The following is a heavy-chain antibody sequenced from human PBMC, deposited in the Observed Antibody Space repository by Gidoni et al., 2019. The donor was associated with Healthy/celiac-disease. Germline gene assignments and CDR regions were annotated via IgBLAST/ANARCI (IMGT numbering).Heavy chain of an antibody. CDR1: GGTFSSYA. Sequence: QVQLVQSGAEVKKPGSSVKVSCKASGGTFSSYAIRWVRQAPGQGLEWMGGIIPIFGTANYAQKFQGRVTITADESTSTAYMELSSLRSEDTAGYYCAREAIYDILTGWGYFDYWGQGTLVTVSS. V-gene: IGHV1-69*01. CDR3: AREAIYDILTGWGYFDY. J-gene: IGHJ4*02. D-gene: IGHD3-9*01. CDR2: IIPIFGTA.